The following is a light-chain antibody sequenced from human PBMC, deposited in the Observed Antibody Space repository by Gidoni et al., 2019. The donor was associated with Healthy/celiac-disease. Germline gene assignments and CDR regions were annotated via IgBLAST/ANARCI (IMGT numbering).Light chain of an antibody. CDR2: DAS. CDR1: QDISNY. J-gene: IGKJ2*01. Sequence: DIQMTQSPSSLSASVGDRVTITCQASQDISNYLNWYQQKPGKAPKLLIYDASNLETGVPSRCSGSGSGTDFTFTISSLQPEDIATYYCQQYDNLPPFGQGTKLEIK. CDR3: QQYDNLPP. V-gene: IGKV1-33*01.